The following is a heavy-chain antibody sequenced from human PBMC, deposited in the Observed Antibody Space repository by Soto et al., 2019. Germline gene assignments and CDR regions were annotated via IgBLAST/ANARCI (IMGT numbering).Heavy chain of an antibody. Sequence: GGSLRLSCSASGLNFNDYAMHWVRQAAGKGLKYVSSISSNGVSTYYADSVKGRFTISRDNSKNTLYLQMNSLRVEGTAVYYCVKDRFVNYWGQGALVTVSS. CDR3: VKDRFVNY. J-gene: IGHJ4*02. V-gene: IGHV3-64D*06. CDR2: ISSNGVST. D-gene: IGHD3-3*01. CDR1: GLNFNDYA.